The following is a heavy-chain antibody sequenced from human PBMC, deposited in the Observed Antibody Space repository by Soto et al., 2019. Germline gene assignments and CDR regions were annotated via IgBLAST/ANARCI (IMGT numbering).Heavy chain of an antibody. CDR1: GFSFSSYG. J-gene: IGHJ4*02. Sequence: ESGGGVVQPGRSLRLSCAASGFSFSSYGMHWVRQAPGKGLEWVAVIWYDGSNKYYADSVKGRFTISRDNSKNTLYLQMNSLRAEDTALYYCARDRDGGGANDYWGQGTLVTVSS. V-gene: IGHV3-33*01. CDR2: IWYDGSNK. D-gene: IGHD3-16*01. CDR3: ARDRDGGGANDY.